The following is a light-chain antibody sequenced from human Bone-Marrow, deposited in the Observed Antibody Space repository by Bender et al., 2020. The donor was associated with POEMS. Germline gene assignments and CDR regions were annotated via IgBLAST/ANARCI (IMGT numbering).Light chain of an antibody. V-gene: IGLV3-1*01. Sequence: SYELTQPPSVSVSPGQTATIPCSGDGLGDKYACWYQQKPGQSPMLVIYEDNKRPAGIPGRFSGSNAGNTATLTISGTQAMDEADYYCQTWDSSTAVFGGGTKLTVL. J-gene: IGLJ2*01. CDR2: EDN. CDR3: QTWDSSTAV. CDR1: GLGDKY.